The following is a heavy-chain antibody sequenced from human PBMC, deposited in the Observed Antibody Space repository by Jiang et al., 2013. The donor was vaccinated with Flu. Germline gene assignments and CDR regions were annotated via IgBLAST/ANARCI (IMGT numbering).Heavy chain of an antibody. CDR3: ARRYSGIYRGFDAFDI. J-gene: IGHJ3*02. CDR2: ISPYNGNT. D-gene: IGHD1-26*01. Sequence: PGQGLEWMGWISPYNGNTNYAQKLQGRVTMTTDTSTSTAYMELRSLRSDDTAVYYCARRYSGIYRGFDAFDIWGQGTMVTVSS. V-gene: IGHV1-18*01.